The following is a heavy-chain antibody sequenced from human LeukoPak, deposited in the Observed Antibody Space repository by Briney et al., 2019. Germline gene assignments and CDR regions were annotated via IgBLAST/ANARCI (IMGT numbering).Heavy chain of an antibody. CDR3: AKDGVGSRASFDY. D-gene: IGHD1-26*01. CDR1: GFTFSSYS. J-gene: IGHJ4*02. CDR2: ISSSSSTI. Sequence: GALRLSCAASGFTFSSYSMNWVRQAPGKGLEWVSYISSSSSTIYYADSVKGRFTISRDNAKNSLYLHMNSLRAEDTAVYYCAKDGVGSRASFDYWGQGTLVTVSS. V-gene: IGHV3-48*01.